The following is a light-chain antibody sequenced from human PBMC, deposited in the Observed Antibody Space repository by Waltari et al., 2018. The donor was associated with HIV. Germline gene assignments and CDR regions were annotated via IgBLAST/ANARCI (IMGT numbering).Light chain of an antibody. Sequence: QSALTQPPSASGSPGQSVAISCTGTSSDVGGSNYVSWYQPHPGQAPKLMIYEVTQRPSGVPDRFFGSKSGNTAFLTVSGLQAEDEADYYCSSYADNKVLFGGGTKMTVL. J-gene: IGLJ3*02. V-gene: IGLV2-8*01. CDR1: SSDVGGSNY. CDR3: SSYADNKVL. CDR2: EVT.